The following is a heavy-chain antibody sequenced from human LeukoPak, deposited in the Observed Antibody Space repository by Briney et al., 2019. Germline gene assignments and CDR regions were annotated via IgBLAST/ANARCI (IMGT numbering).Heavy chain of an antibody. V-gene: IGHV3-7*03. Sequence: PGGSLRLSRATSGFIFSRDWMTWVRQAPGKGPEWVANIKGDGSKKNLVDSVKGRFTISRDNAKNSLYLEMSSLRAEDTAVYYCARDSNPGDSSGYYDAFDIWGQGTKVTVSS. J-gene: IGHJ3*02. D-gene: IGHD3-22*01. CDR2: IKGDGSKK. CDR3: ARDSNPGDSSGYYDAFDI. CDR1: GFIFSRDW.